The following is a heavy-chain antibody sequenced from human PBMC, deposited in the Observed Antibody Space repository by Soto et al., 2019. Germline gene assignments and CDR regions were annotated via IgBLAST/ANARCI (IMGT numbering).Heavy chain of an antibody. V-gene: IGHV1-69*04. CDR1: GYTFTSYG. CDR2: IIPINGIT. J-gene: IGHJ6*04. Sequence: SVKVSCKASGYTFTSYGISWVRQAPGQGLEWMGRIIPINGITNYAQKFQGRVTITADKSTSTAYMELSSLRSEDTAVYYCARDRSSTVAGTDVWGKGTTVTVSS. CDR3: ARDRSSTVAGTDV. D-gene: IGHD6-19*01.